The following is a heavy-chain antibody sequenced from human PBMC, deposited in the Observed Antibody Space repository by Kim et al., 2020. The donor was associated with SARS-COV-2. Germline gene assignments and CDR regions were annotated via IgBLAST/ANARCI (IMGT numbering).Heavy chain of an antibody. CDR3: ARDRGGPSGSYYKGYYYYGMDV. CDR1: GGSISSYY. V-gene: IGHV4-59*13. CDR2: IYYSGST. J-gene: IGHJ6*02. D-gene: IGHD3-10*01. Sequence: SETLSLTCTVSGGSISSYYWSWIRQPPGKGLEWIGYIYYSGSTNYNPSLKSRVTISVDTSKNQFSLKLSSVTAADTAVYYCARDRGGPSGSYYKGYYYYGMDVWGQGTTVTVSS.